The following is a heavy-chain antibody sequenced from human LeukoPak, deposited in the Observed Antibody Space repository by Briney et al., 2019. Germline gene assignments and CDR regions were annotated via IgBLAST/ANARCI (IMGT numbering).Heavy chain of an antibody. V-gene: IGHV3-30*03. CDR1: GFTFSNYG. CDR2: ISYDGSNK. Sequence: QPGRSLRLSCAASGFTFSNYGMHWVRQAPGKGLEWVAVISYDGSNKYYADSVKGRFTISRDNSKNTLYLQMNSLRAEDTAVYYCARVYGDYLARVAAWGYWGQGTLVTVSS. J-gene: IGHJ4*02. D-gene: IGHD4-17*01. CDR3: ARVYGDYLARVAAWGY.